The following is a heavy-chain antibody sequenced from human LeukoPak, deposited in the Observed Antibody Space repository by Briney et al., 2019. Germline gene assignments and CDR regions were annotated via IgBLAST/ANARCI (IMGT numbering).Heavy chain of an antibody. V-gene: IGHV1-69*01. Sequence: SVKVSCKASGGTFSSYAISWVRQAPGQGLKWMGGIIPIFGTANYAQKFQGRVTITADESTSTAYMELSSLRSEDTAVYYCASYYGDYDYFDYWGQGTLVTVSS. CDR1: GGTFSSYA. CDR2: IIPIFGTA. D-gene: IGHD4-17*01. J-gene: IGHJ4*02. CDR3: ASYYGDYDYFDY.